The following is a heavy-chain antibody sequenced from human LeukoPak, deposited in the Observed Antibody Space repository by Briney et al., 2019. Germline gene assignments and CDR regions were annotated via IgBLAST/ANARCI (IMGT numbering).Heavy chain of an antibody. CDR3: AREGGFYRPLDY. Sequence: SETLSLTCGVSGGSVINTNWWTWVRQPPGKGLEWIGEVHLDGRTNYNPSLESRLTLSVDVSENQVSLKLTSVTAADTAVYYCAREGGFYRPLDYSGQGTLVTVSS. CDR1: GGSVINTNW. J-gene: IGHJ4*02. D-gene: IGHD3-3*01. V-gene: IGHV4-4*02. CDR2: VHLDGRT.